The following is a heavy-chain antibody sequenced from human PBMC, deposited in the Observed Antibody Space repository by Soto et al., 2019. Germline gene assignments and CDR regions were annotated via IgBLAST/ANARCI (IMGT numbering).Heavy chain of an antibody. CDR1: GYSFTSYW. V-gene: IGHV5-10-1*01. CDR2: IDPSDSYT. J-gene: IGHJ4*02. D-gene: IGHD6-6*01. CDR3: AKYWDSSSYFDY. Sequence: PGESLKISCKGSGYSFTSYWISWVRQMPGKGLEWMGRIDPSDSYTNYSPSFQGHVTISADKSISTAYLQWSSLKASDTAMYYCAKYWDSSSYFDYWGQGTLVTVSS.